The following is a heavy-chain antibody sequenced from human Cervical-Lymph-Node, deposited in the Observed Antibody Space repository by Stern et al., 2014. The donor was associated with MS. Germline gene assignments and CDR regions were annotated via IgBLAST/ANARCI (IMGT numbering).Heavy chain of an antibody. CDR2: INPSSGSA. V-gene: IGHV1-46*01. CDR3: ARGPLMRGWFDP. Sequence: QVQLVASGADVKKPGASVRVSCKTSEDTFTDYYIHWVRQAPGQGLQWMGVINPSSGSATYAQKFQGRVTMTRDKSTTTVYMELSSLRSEDTAVYYCARGPLMRGWFDPWGQGTLVTVSS. J-gene: IGHJ5*02. CDR1: EDTFTDYY.